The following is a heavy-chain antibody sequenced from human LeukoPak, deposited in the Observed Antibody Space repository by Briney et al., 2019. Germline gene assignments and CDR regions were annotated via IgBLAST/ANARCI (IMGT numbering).Heavy chain of an antibody. V-gene: IGHV4-39*01. CDR2: IYYSGST. CDR1: GGSISSSSYY. Sequence: SETLSLTCTVSGGSISSSSYYWGWIRQPPGKGLEWIGSIYYSGSTYYNPSLTSRVTISVDTSKNQFSLKLSSVTAADTAVYYCARQTLYYDSSGYYVGGPLGLDYWGQGTLVTVSS. CDR3: ARQTLYYDSSGYYVGGPLGLDY. D-gene: IGHD3-22*01. J-gene: IGHJ4*02.